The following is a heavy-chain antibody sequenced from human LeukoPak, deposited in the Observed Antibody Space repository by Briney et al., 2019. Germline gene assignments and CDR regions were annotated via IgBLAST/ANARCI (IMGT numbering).Heavy chain of an antibody. CDR3: ARDVSNWDAGLGRGFWSGYYWGSYAFDI. D-gene: IGHD3-3*01. CDR1: GYTFTSNY. Sequence: ASVKVSCKASGYTFTSNYIHWVRQAPGQGLEWMGMIYPRDGSTSYAQKFQGRVTMTRDTSTSTVYMELSSLRSEDTAVYYCARDVSNWDAGLGRGFWSGYYWGSYAFDIWGQGTMVTVSS. CDR2: IYPRDGST. J-gene: IGHJ3*02. V-gene: IGHV1-46*01.